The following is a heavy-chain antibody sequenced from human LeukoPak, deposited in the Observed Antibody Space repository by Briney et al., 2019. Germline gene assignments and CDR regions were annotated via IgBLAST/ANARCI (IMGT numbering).Heavy chain of an antibody. CDR1: GFTFSSYA. CDR2: ISYDGSNK. V-gene: IGHV3-30-3*01. CDR3: ARDLIDYYDSSGFYYYYYGMDV. J-gene: IGHJ6*02. Sequence: AGGSLRLSCAASGFTFSSYAMHWVRQAPGKGLEWVAVISYDGSNKYYADSVKGRFTISRDNSKNTLYLQMNSLRAEDTAVYYCARDLIDYYDSSGFYYYYYGMDVWGQGTTVTVSS. D-gene: IGHD3-22*01.